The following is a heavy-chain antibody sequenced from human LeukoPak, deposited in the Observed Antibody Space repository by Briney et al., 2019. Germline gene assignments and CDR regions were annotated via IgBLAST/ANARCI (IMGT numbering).Heavy chain of an antibody. V-gene: IGHV3-23*01. CDR2: ISGSRRRP. CDR1: GFTFSSYA. Sequence: GGSLRLSCAGSGFTFSSYAMSWVRQAQGKGLEWGSAISGSRRRPYSAYSFNGPFTLSRDNSKNTLYLQMNSLRAEDTAVYYCAKDLAVATILLNYFDYWGQGTLVTVSS. J-gene: IGHJ4*02. D-gene: IGHD5-12*01. CDR3: AKDLAVATILLNYFDY.